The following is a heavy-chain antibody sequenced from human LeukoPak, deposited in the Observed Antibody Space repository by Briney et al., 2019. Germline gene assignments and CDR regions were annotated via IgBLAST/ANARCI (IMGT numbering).Heavy chain of an antibody. CDR3: ARVASSGLKAADY. Sequence: ASVKVSCKASGGTFSSYAISWVRQAPGQGLEWMGGIIPIFGTANYAQKFQGRVTITADESTSTAYMELSSLRSEDTAVYYCARVASSGLKAADYWGQGTLVTVSS. CDR2: IIPIFGTA. J-gene: IGHJ4*02. CDR1: GGTFSSYA. D-gene: IGHD6-19*01. V-gene: IGHV1-69*13.